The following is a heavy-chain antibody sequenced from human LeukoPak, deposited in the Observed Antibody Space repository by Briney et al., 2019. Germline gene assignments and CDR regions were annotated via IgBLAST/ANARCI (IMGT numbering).Heavy chain of an antibody. V-gene: IGHV1-8*01. D-gene: IGHD1-14*01. J-gene: IGHJ5*02. Sequence: ASVKVSCKASGYTFTSYDINWVRQATGQGLEWMGWMNPNSGNTGYAQKFQGRVTMTRNTSISTAYMELSSLRSEDTAVYYCALRPARRRINWFDPWGQGTLVTVSS. CDR3: ALRPARRRINWFDP. CDR1: GYTFTSYD. CDR2: MNPNSGNT.